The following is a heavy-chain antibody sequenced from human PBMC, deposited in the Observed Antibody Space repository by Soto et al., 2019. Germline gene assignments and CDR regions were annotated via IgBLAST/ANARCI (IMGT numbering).Heavy chain of an antibody. Sequence: GESLKISCEGSGYSVTSYWIGWVRQMPGKGLEWMGIIYPGDSDTRYSPSFQGQVTISADKSISTAYLQWSSLKASDTAMYYCARVDTAMVISPDVFDIGGQGKMVTVSS. CDR3: ARVDTAMVISPDVFDI. V-gene: IGHV5-51*01. J-gene: IGHJ3*02. D-gene: IGHD5-18*01. CDR1: GYSVTSYW. CDR2: IYPGDSDT.